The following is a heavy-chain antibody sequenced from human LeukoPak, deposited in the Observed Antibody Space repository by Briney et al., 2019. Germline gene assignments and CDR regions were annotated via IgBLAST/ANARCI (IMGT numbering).Heavy chain of an antibody. CDR2: IIPIFGTA. D-gene: IGHD3-10*01. J-gene: IGHJ4*02. CDR3: ARDGYYGSGSYYTTLDY. CDR1: GGTFSSYA. V-gene: IGHV1-69*13. Sequence: SVKVSRKASGGTFSSYAISWVRQAPGQGLEWMGGIIPIFGTANYAQKFQGRVTITADESTSTAYMELSSLRSEDTAVYYCARDGYYGSGSYYTTLDYWGQGTLVTVSS.